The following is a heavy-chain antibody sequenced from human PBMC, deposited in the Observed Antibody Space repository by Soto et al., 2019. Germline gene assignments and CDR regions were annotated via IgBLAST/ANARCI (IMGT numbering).Heavy chain of an antibody. V-gene: IGHV3-23*01. D-gene: IGHD5-12*01. J-gene: IGHJ6*03. CDR1: GFTFSSYA. Sequence: GGSLRLSCAASGFTFSSYAMSWVRQAPGKGLEWVSAISGSGGSTYYADSVKGRFTISRDNSKNKLYLQMNSLRAEDTAVYYCAKDTGLYSGYDYDYYYYYMDVWGKGTTVTVSS. CDR2: ISGSGGST. CDR3: AKDTGLYSGYDYDYYYYYMDV.